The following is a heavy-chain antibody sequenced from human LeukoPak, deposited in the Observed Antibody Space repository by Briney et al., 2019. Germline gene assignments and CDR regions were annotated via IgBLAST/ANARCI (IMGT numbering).Heavy chain of an antibody. D-gene: IGHD4-17*01. CDR2: IYYSGST. CDR1: GGSISSSSYY. Sequence: PSETLSLTCTVSGGSISSSSYYWGWIRQPPGKGLEWIGSIYYSGSTYYNPSLKSRVTISVDTSKNQLSLELSSVTAADTAVYYCARDPGYGDNHFDYWGQGTLVTVSS. CDR3: ARDPGYGDNHFDY. V-gene: IGHV4-39*07. J-gene: IGHJ4*02.